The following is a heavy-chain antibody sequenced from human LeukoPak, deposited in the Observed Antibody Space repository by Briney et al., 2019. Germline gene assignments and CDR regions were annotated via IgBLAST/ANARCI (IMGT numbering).Heavy chain of an antibody. D-gene: IGHD6-19*01. V-gene: IGHV5-51*01. CDR3: ARLRSGWDFDY. Sequence: GASLQISCKGSGYSFTSYWIGWVREMAGKGLEWRGIISPGDSDTRYSPSFQGQVSISADKSISTAYLQWSSVKASDTAMYYCARLRSGWDFDYWGQGSLVTVSS. J-gene: IGHJ4*02. CDR2: ISPGDSDT. CDR1: GYSFTSYW.